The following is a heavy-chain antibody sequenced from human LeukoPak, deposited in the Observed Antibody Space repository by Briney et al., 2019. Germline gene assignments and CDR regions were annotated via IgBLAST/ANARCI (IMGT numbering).Heavy chain of an antibody. V-gene: IGHV3-48*02. CDR3: ARDALGGFDY. D-gene: IGHD3-10*01. Sequence: GGSLRLSCAASGFTFSSYNMNWVRQAPGKGLEWVSYITGSSSTIYYADSVKGRFTISRDDAKNSLYLQMNSLRDEDTAVYYCARDALGGFDYWGQGTLVTVSS. CDR1: GFTFSSYN. J-gene: IGHJ4*02. CDR2: ITGSSSTI.